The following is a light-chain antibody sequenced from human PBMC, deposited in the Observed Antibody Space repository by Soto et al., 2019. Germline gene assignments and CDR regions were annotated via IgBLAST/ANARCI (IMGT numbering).Light chain of an antibody. J-gene: IGLJ3*02. CDR1: SGHSSYT. CDR3: ETWDRNTRV. Sequence: QSVLTQSSSASASLGSSVRLTCTLSSGHSSYTIAWQQQQPGKAPRYLMKVESSGGYNKGSGVPDRFSGSSSGADRYLTVSNLQSEDEADYYCETWDRNTRVFGGGTKLTVL. V-gene: IGLV4-60*03. CDR2: VESSGGY.